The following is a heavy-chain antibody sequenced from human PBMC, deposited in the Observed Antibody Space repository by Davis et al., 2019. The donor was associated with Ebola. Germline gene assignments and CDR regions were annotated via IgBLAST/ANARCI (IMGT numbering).Heavy chain of an antibody. Sequence: PGGSLRLSCAASGFTFSSYAMHWVRQAPGKGLEWVAVISYDGSNKYYADSVKGRFTISRDNSKNTLFLQMNSLRADDTAVYYCGRDVRGSSGSYDYWGQGTLVTVSS. D-gene: IGHD6-19*01. V-gene: IGHV3-30-3*01. CDR3: GRDVRGSSGSYDY. J-gene: IGHJ4*02. CDR2: ISYDGSNK. CDR1: GFTFSSYA.